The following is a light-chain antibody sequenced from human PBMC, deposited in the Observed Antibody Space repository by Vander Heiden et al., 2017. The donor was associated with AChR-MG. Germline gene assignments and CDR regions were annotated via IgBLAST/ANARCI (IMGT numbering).Light chain of an antibody. J-gene: IGKJ2*01. Sequence: DIQMTQSPSSLSASVGDSVPITSRASQSISSYLNWYQQKPGKAPKLLIYAASSLQSGAPSRFSGSGSGADFTLTISSLQPEDFATYYCQQSYRTPRTFGQGTKLEIK. CDR1: QSISSY. CDR3: QQSYRTPRT. V-gene: IGKV1-39*01. CDR2: AAS.